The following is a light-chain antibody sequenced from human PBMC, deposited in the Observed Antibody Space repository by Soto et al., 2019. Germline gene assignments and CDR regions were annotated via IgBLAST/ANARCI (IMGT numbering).Light chain of an antibody. Sequence: QSVLTQPASVSGSPGQSITISCTGTSSDVGGYNYVSWYQHHPGKAPKLMLYDVSNRPSGVSNRFSGSKSGNTASLTISGLQAEDEADDYCSSYTSSSTSVVFGGGTKLTVL. CDR2: DVS. CDR3: SSYTSSSTSVV. V-gene: IGLV2-14*03. CDR1: SSDVGGYNY. J-gene: IGLJ2*01.